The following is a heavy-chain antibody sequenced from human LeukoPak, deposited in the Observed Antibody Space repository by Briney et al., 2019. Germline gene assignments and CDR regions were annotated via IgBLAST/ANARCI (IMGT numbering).Heavy chain of an antibody. CDR1: GFTFSSYS. CDR3: ARDFGGNSSSWYAGSYYYGMDV. D-gene: IGHD6-13*01. J-gene: IGHJ6*02. CDR2: IRSSSSYI. V-gene: IGHV3-21*01. Sequence: GGSLRLSCAASGFTFSSYSMNWVRQAPGKGLEWVSSIRSSSSYIYYADSVKGRFTISRDNAKNALYLQMNSLRAEDTAVYYCARDFGGNSSSWYAGSYYYGMDVWGQGTTVTVSS.